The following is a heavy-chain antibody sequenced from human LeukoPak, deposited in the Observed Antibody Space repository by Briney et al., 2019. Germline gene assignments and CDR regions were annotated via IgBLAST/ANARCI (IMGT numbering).Heavy chain of an antibody. CDR1: GYIFSSYG. CDR2: IRYDGSNK. D-gene: IGHD3-3*01. Sequence: GGSLRLSCAASGYIFSSYGMHWLRQAPGKGLEWVAFIRYDGSNKYYADSVRGRFTISRDDSKDTLYLQMNSLRGDDTAVYYGAKGSGYYTYNWFDPWAQGTLVPVSS. J-gene: IGHJ5*02. V-gene: IGHV3-30*02. CDR3: AKGSGYYTYNWFDP.